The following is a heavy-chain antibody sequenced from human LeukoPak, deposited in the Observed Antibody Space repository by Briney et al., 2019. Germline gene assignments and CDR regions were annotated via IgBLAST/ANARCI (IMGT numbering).Heavy chain of an antibody. D-gene: IGHD2-2*01. J-gene: IGHJ6*03. CDR1: GGSFSNYY. Sequence: SETLSLTCAVYGGSFSNYYWSWIRQPPGKGLEWIGEITHSGSTNYNPSLKSRVSISVDTSKNQFSLKLSSVTAADTAVYYCAREVLVVPAALYYYYYYMDVWGKGTTVTVSS. CDR2: ITHSGST. V-gene: IGHV4-34*01. CDR3: AREVLVVPAALYYYYYYMDV.